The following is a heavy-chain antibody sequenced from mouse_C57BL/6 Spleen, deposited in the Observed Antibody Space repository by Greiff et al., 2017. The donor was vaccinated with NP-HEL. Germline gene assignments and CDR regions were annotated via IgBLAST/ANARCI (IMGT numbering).Heavy chain of an antibody. CDR3: ARGGDSSGYGY. Sequence: VQLQQSGAELVKPGASVKISCKASGYAFSSYWMNWVKQRPGKGLEWIGQIYPGDGDTNYNGKFKGKATLTADKSSSTAYMQLSSLTSEDSAVYFCARGGDSSGYGYWGQGTTLTVSS. D-gene: IGHD3-2*02. J-gene: IGHJ2*01. CDR2: IYPGDGDT. CDR1: GYAFSSYW. V-gene: IGHV1-80*01.